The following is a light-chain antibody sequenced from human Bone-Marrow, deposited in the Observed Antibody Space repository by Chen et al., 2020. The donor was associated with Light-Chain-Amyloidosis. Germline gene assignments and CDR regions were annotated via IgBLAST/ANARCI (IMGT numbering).Light chain of an antibody. CDR2: DDS. Sequence: SYVLTQPSSVSVAPGQTATIACGGNNIGSTSLHWYQQTPGHAPLLVVYDDSDRPSGIPERFSGSNSGNTATLTISRVEAGDEADYYCQVWDRSSDRPVFGGGTKLTVL. CDR1: NIGSTS. CDR3: QVWDRSSDRPV. J-gene: IGLJ3*02. V-gene: IGLV3-21*02.